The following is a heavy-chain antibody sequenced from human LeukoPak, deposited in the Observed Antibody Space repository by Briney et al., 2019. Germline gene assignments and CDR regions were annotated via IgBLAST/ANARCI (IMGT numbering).Heavy chain of an antibody. CDR1: GGTFSNYA. CDR3: ARDNDSRGPPHFDY. CDR2: IIPIFGTA. V-gene: IGHV1-69*06. Sequence: SVKVSCKASGGTFSNYAISWVRQAPGQGLEWMGGIIPIFGTANYAQKFRGRVTITADKSTRTAYMELSSLRSEDTAVYYCARDNDSRGPPHFDYWGQGTLVTVSS. D-gene: IGHD3-16*01. J-gene: IGHJ4*02.